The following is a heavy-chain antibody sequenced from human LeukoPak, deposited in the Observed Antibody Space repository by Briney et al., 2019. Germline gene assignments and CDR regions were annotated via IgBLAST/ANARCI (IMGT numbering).Heavy chain of an antibody. CDR3: AREREEGRGVMGD. Sequence: ASVKVSCKASGHTLNYYALNWVRQARGQGLEWMGWINTNTGTPMYAQGFTGRFVFSLDTSVSTAYLQISSLKAEDTAVYYCAREREEGRGVMGDWGQGTLVTVSS. D-gene: IGHD3-10*01. CDR1: GHTLNYYA. V-gene: IGHV7-4-1*02. CDR2: INTNTGTP. J-gene: IGHJ4*02.